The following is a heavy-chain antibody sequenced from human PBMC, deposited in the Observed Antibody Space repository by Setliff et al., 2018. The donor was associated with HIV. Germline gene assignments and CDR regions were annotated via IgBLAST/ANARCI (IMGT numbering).Heavy chain of an antibody. D-gene: IGHD3-10*01. CDR1: GFSFSSYW. CDR2: IKYDEIEK. J-gene: IGHJ3*02. CDR3: ARQNILGDAGGTFDI. V-gene: IGHV3-7*01. Sequence: GGSLRLSCSASGFSFSSYWISWVRQAPGKGLEWVANIKYDEIEKYYVDSVMGRFSISRDNAKNSVYLQMNSLRGEDTAVYYCARQNILGDAGGTFDIWGRGTMVTVSS.